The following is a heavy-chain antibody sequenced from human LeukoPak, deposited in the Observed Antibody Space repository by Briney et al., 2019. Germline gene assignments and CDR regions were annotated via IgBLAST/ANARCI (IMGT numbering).Heavy chain of an antibody. V-gene: IGHV1-24*01. D-gene: IGHD4-17*01. CDR1: GYTLTELS. J-gene: IGHJ5*02. CDR2: FDPEDGET. Sequence: ASVKVSCKASGYTLTELSMHWVRQAPGKGLEWMGGFDPEDGETIYAQKFQGRVTMTEDTSTDTAYMELSSLRSEDTAVYYCATRSFYGDYQNWFDPWGQGTLVTVSS. CDR3: ATRSFYGDYQNWFDP.